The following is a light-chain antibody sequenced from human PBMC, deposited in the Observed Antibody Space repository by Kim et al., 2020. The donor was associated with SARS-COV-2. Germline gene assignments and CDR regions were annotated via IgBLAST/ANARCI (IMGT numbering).Light chain of an antibody. CDR2: WAS. J-gene: IGKJ4*01. CDR3: QQYYGTPLT. CDR1: QNVLYSSNNKNY. V-gene: IGKV4-1*01. Sequence: DIVMTQSPDSLAVSLGERATINCKSSQNVLYSSNNKNYLAWYQQKPGQPPKLLIYWASTRESGVPDRFSGSGSGTDFTLTISSLQAEDVAVYYCQQYYGTPLTFGGGTKVDIK.